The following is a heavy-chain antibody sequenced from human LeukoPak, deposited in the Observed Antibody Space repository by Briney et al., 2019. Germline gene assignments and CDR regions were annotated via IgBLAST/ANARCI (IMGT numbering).Heavy chain of an antibody. V-gene: IGHV3-23*01. CDR2: ITGPGDST. CDR3: AKHRLGPFDI. Sequence: PGGSLRLSCGASGFTFGNYGMSWVRQAPGKGLEWVSTITGPGDSTYYADSVRGRFTISRDNSKNTLYGQMNSLRAEDTGVYYCAKHRLGPFDIWGQGTMV. J-gene: IGHJ3*02. CDR1: GFTFGNYG. D-gene: IGHD4-11*01.